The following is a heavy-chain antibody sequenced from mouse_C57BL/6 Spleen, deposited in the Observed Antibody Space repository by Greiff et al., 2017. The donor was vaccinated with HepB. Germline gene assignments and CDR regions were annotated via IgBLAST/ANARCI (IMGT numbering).Heavy chain of an antibody. CDR3: ARADYYGSSDDWYFDV. V-gene: IGHV1-81*01. CDR2: IYPRSGNT. CDR1: GYTFTSYG. D-gene: IGHD1-1*01. J-gene: IGHJ1*03. Sequence: VQLQQSGAELARPGASVKLSCKASGYTFTSYGISWVKQRTGQGLEWIGEIYPRSGNTYYNEKFKGKATLTADKSSSTAYMELRSLTSEDSAVEFCARADYYGSSDDWYFDVWGTGTTVTVSS.